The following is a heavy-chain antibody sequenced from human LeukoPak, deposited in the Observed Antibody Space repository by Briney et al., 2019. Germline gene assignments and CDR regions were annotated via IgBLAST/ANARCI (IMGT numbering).Heavy chain of an antibody. CDR1: GGSISSYY. CDR3: ARHRFSSGWFALLNYFDP. J-gene: IGHJ5*02. CDR2: IYYSGST. D-gene: IGHD6-19*01. Sequence: SETLSLTCTVSGGSISSYYWSWIRQPPGKGLEWIGYIYYSGSTHYNPSLKSRVTISVDTSKNQLSLKVSSVTAADTAVYYCARHRFSSGWFALLNYFDPWGQGTLVTVSS. V-gene: IGHV4-59*08.